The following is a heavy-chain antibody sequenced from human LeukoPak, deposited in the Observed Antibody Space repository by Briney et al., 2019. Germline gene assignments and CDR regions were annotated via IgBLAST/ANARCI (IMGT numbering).Heavy chain of an antibody. V-gene: IGHV3-11*04. CDR1: GFSFSDYY. D-gene: IGHD5-24*01. J-gene: IGHJ4*02. CDR3: ARPSPPGDGYNPCDY. CDR2: ISRSGYTI. Sequence: GGSLRLSCAASGFSFSDYYMTWIRQAPGKGLEWVSYISRSGYTIYYADSVRGRFTVSRDNSKNTVYLQMNSLSPEDTAMYYCARPSPPGDGYNPCDYWGPGALVIVSS.